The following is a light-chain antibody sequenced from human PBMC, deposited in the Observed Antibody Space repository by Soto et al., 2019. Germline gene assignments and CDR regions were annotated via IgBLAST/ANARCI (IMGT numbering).Light chain of an antibody. CDR3: AAWDDSLSGYV. Sequence: QSVLTQPPSSSGTPGQRVTISCSGSSSNSGSNYVYWYQQLPVTAPTRLIYRNNQRPSGVPHRFSGSTSGTSASLAISGLRSEDEDDYYCAAWDDSLSGYVFGPGTKVTV. CDR1: SSNSGSNY. CDR2: RNN. V-gene: IGLV1-47*01. J-gene: IGLJ1*01.